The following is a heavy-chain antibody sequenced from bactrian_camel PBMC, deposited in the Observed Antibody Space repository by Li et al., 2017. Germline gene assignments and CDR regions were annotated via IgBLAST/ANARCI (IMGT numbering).Heavy chain of an antibody. V-gene: IGHV3S25*01. Sequence: QLVESGGGSVQAGGSLSLSCAAAGFGYSRYCMVWFRQVPGKEREGVAAIGDGGRTHVYADSVKGRFTVSQDKANKIVYLQMNDLKPDDTGLYICAAYEVVGRGGYCSTSRHRYTSWGEGTQVTVS. D-gene: IGHD2*01. J-gene: IGHJ6*01. CDR2: IGDGGRT. CDR3: AAYEVVGRGGYCSTSRHRYTS. CDR1: GFGYSRYC.